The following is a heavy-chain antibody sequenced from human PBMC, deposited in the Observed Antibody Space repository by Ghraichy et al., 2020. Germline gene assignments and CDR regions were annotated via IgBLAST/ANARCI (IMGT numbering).Heavy chain of an antibody. J-gene: IGHJ4*02. CDR2: ISYSGST. D-gene: IGHD3-3*01. CDR3: ARLYDFWSGYLRDDDGGY. CDR1: GGSISSSSHY. Sequence: SETLSLTCTVSGGSISSSSHYWGWIRQPPGKGLEWIGSISYSGSTSYSPSRKSRVTISVDTSKNQFSLKLSSVTAADTSVYYCARLYDFWSGYLRDDDGGYGGQGTLVTVSS. V-gene: IGHV4-39*01.